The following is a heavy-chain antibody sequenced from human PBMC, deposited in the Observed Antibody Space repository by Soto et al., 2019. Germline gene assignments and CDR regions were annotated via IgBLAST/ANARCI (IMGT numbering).Heavy chain of an antibody. CDR1: GDTFTDYY. D-gene: IGHD2-21*02. V-gene: IGHV1-46*01. J-gene: IGHJ4*02. Sequence: QVQLMQSGAEVKKPGASVKVSCTASGDTFTDYYIHWVRQAPGQGLEWMGTVNPSGGHTTYAQHFLGRVTMTRDTSTSTLYMELTSLTSADPAIYYCARGGHVVVVTAALDYWGQGTLVNVAS. CDR3: ARGGHVVVVTAALDY. CDR2: VNPSGGHT.